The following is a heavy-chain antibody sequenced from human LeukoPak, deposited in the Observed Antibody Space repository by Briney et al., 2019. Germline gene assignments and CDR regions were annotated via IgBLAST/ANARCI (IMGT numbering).Heavy chain of an antibody. V-gene: IGHV1-46*01. CDR3: ARSYSYGSRTFFDY. Sequence: ASVNDSCKASGYTFTHYYMHWVRQAPGQELEWMGIINPSGGSTSSAQKFQGRVTMTRDTSTSTVYMELSSLRSEDTAVYYCARSYSYGSRTFFDYWGQGTLVTVYS. J-gene: IGHJ4*02. D-gene: IGHD5-18*01. CDR1: GYTFTHYY. CDR2: INPSGGST.